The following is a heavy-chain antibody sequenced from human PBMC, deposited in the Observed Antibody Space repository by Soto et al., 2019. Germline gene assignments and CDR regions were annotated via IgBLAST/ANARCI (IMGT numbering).Heavy chain of an antibody. CDR1: GGTLIDYS. Sequence: ASVKVSCKAPGGTLIDYSFSWMRQAPGQGLEWLGGIVPTSGGPNSAQKFHDRLTITADRSTGTVTMQLSSLTSDDTAVYYCARVGIRLIPADLGGGYHFQGLDVWGQGTTVTVSS. CDR2: IVPTSGGP. J-gene: IGHJ6*02. D-gene: IGHD3-16*01. CDR3: ARVGIRLIPADLGGGYHFQGLDV. V-gene: IGHV1-69*06.